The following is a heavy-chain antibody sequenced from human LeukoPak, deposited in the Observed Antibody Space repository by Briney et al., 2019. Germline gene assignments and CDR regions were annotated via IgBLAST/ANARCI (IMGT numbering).Heavy chain of an antibody. CDR3: AGADWAAGVAFDY. Sequence: ASVKVSCKASGYTFTGYYIHCVRQVPVYWLESMGWINAKSGGTNFAQNFQGRVTMTRDTSITTAYMELTSLRSDDTAVYYCAGADWAAGVAFDYWGQGTLVTVSS. D-gene: IGHD3-9*01. CDR1: GYTFTGYY. CDR2: INAKSGGT. J-gene: IGHJ4*02. V-gene: IGHV1-2*02.